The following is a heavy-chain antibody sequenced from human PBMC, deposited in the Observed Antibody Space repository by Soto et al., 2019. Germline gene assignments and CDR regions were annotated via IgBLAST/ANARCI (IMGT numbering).Heavy chain of an antibody. CDR3: ARQYGDSTSFDY. CDR1: GGSISSYY. D-gene: IGHD4-17*01. V-gene: IGHV4-59*08. Sequence: SETLSLTCTVSGGSISSYYWSWIRQPPGKGLEWIGYIYYSGSTNYNPSLKSRVTISVDTSKNQFSLKLSSVTAADTAVYYCARQYGDSTSFDYWGQGTLVTVS. CDR2: IYYSGST. J-gene: IGHJ4*02.